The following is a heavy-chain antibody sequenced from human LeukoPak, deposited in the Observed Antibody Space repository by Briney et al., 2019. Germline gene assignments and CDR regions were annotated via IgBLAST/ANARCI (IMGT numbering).Heavy chain of an antibody. V-gene: IGHV3-74*01. J-gene: IGHJ4*02. Sequence: GGSLRLSCAASGCTLSNYWMHWVRQAPGKGLVLVSRINSDGSDTIYGDYVKGRFTISRDNGKNTLYIQMDSLRAEHTAVYYCARDVNRRVLTDYWGQGTLVTVSS. CDR3: ARDVNRRVLTDY. CDR2: INSDGSDT. D-gene: IGHD3-9*01. CDR1: GCTLSNYW.